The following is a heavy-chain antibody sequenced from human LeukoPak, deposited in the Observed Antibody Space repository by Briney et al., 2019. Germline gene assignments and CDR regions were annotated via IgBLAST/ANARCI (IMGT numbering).Heavy chain of an antibody. V-gene: IGHV3-33*01. CDR1: GFTFSSYG. D-gene: IGHD3-22*01. CDR2: IWYDGSNK. J-gene: IGHJ4*02. CDR3: AREPDYDSSGYYCDY. Sequence: GGSLRLSCAASGFTFSSYGMHWVRQAPGKGLEWVAVIWYDGSNKYYADSVKGRFTISRDNSKNTLYLQMNSLRAEDTAVYYCAREPDYDSSGYYCDYWGQGTLVTVSS.